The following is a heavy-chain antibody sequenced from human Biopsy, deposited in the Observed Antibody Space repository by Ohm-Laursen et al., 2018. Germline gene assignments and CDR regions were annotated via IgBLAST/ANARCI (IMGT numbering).Heavy chain of an antibody. V-gene: IGHV3-21*06. CDR1: GFSFNTYT. CDR2: ISGSSTYI. CDR3: ARDQGSYYYGMDV. J-gene: IGHJ6*02. Sequence: GSLRLSRTASGFSFNTYTMNWVRQAPGKGLEWVSSISGSSTYIHYADSVKGRCTISRDNAKSSLYLQMNSLSAEDTAVYYCARDQGSYYYGMDVWGQGTTVTVSS.